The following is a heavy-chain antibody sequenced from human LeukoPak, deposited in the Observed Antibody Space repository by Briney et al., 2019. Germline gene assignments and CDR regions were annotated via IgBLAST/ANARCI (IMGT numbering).Heavy chain of an antibody. Sequence: GGSPRLSCVASGLTLSDYWMHWVRQAPGKGLVWVARIDFHGRGISYADPVKGRFTLSRDNSINTLYLEMNSLRDEDTAVYYCAREATWGNWYFDLWGRGTLVTVSS. CDR3: AREATWGNWYFDL. CDR2: IDFHGRGI. CDR1: GLTLSDYW. V-gene: IGHV3-74*01. J-gene: IGHJ2*01. D-gene: IGHD3-16*01.